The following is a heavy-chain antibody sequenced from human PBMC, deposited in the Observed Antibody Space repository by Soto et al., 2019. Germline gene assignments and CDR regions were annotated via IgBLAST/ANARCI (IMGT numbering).Heavy chain of an antibody. D-gene: IGHD4-17*01. J-gene: IGHJ4*02. CDR3: ARATTVTDY. CDR2: TRNKANSHTT. V-gene: IGHV3-72*01. Sequence: LRLSWAASGFTFSDHYMDWVRQAPGKGLEWVGRTRNKANSHTTEYAASVKGRFTISRDDSKNSLYLQMNSLKVEDTAVYYCARATTVTDYWGQGALGTVSS. CDR1: GFTFSDHY.